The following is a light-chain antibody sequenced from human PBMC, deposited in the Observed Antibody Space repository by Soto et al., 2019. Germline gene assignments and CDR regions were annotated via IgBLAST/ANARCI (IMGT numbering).Light chain of an antibody. Sequence: QSALTHPASVSGSPGQSITISCTGTSSDVGGYNYVSWYQQYPGKAPKLMIYHVSNRPSGVSNRFSGSKSGNSASLTISGLQAEDEADYYCSSYTSTSTYVFGTGTKLTVL. CDR1: SSDVGGYNY. J-gene: IGLJ1*01. CDR3: SSYTSTSTYV. V-gene: IGLV2-14*01. CDR2: HVS.